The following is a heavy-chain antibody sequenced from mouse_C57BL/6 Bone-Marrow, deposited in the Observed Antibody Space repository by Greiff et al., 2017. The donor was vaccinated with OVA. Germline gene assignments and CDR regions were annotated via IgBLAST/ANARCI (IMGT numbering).Heavy chain of an antibody. Sequence: EVHLVESGGGLVKPGGSLKLSCAASGFTFSSYAMSWVRQTPEKRLEWVATISDGGSYTYYPDNVKGRFTISRDNAKNNLYLQMSHLKSEDTAMYYCARVRTVLYYFDYWGQGTTLTVSS. CDR1: GFTFSSYA. D-gene: IGHD4-1*01. J-gene: IGHJ2*01. CDR3: ARVRTVLYYFDY. V-gene: IGHV5-4*01. CDR2: ISDGGSYT.